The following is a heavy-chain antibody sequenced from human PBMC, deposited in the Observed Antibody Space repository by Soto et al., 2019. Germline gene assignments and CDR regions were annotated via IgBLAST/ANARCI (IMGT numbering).Heavy chain of an antibody. Sequence: QLQLQESGPGLVRPSETLSLTCTVAGASSSSSPYYWSWIREPPGKGLEWIGNIHNDGSTYCNPPRKSRVTLSADTSKRQFSLNLSSVTAANTAVYYCAIRKNYGPGIRAFDIWGQGTMFTVSS. J-gene: IGHJ3*02. CDR3: AIRKNYGPGIRAFDI. CDR1: GASSSSSPYY. CDR2: IHNDGST. D-gene: IGHD3-10*01. V-gene: IGHV4-39*01.